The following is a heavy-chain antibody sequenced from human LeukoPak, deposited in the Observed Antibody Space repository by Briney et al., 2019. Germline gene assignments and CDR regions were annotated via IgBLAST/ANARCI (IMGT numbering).Heavy chain of an antibody. CDR1: GGSISSYY. V-gene: IGHV4-59*01. Sequence: SETLSLTCTVSGGSISSYYWSWIRQPPGKGLEWIGYIYYSGSTNYNPSLKSRVTISVDTSKNQFSLKLSSVTAADTAVYYCARGFVVVPAATYYFDYWGQGTLVTVSS. CDR3: ARGFVVVPAATYYFDY. J-gene: IGHJ4*02. D-gene: IGHD2-2*01. CDR2: IYYSGST.